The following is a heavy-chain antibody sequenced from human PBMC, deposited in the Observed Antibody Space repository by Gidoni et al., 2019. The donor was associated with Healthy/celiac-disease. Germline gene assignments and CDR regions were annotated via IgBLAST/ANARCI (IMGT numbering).Heavy chain of an antibody. D-gene: IGHD5-18*01. Sequence: GKGLEWVSYISSSGSTIYYADSVKGRFTISRDNAKNSLYLQMNSLRAEDTAVYYCASLWLQAYDYWGQGTLVTVSS. CDR3: ASLWLQAYDY. V-gene: IGHV3-48*03. J-gene: IGHJ4*02. CDR2: ISSSGSTI.